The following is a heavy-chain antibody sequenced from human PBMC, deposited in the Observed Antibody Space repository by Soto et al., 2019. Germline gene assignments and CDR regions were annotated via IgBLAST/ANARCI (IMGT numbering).Heavy chain of an antibody. V-gene: IGHV1-8*01. J-gene: IGHJ5*02. CDR2: MNPNSGNT. D-gene: IGHD6-13*01. CDR1: GYTFTSYD. CDR3: ARERAAAGSNWFDP. Sequence: VQLVPSGAEVKKPGASVKVSCKASGYTFTSYDINWVRQATGQGLEWMGWMNPNSGNTGYAQKFQGRVTMTRNTSISTAYMELSSLRSEDTAVYYCARERAAAGSNWFDPWGQGTLVTVSS.